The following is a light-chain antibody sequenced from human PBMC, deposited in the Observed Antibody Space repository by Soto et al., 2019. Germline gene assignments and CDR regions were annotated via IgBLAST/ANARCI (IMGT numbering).Light chain of an antibody. CDR2: RTS. J-gene: IGKJ4*01. Sequence: ETVMTQSPATLSVSPGVRATLSCRASQSISNNLAWYQQKPGQAPRLVMFRTSTRATGVPARFSGSGSGTEFNMTISSLQSEDFAVYYCQQYNNWPRATFGGGTKVEIK. V-gene: IGKV3-15*01. CDR1: QSISNN. CDR3: QQYNNWPRAT.